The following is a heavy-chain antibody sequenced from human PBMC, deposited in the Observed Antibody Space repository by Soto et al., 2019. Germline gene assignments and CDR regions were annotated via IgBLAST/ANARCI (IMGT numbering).Heavy chain of an antibody. V-gene: IGHV1-2*02. CDR1: GYTFTGYY. CDR3: ARDIGITIFGVVSPWFDP. J-gene: IGHJ5*02. D-gene: IGHD3-3*01. Sequence: ASVKVSCKASGYTFTGYYMHWVRQAPGQGLEWMGWINPNSGGTNYAQKFQGRVTMTRDTSISPAYMELSRLRSDDTAVYYCARDIGITIFGVVSPWFDPWGQGTLVTVSS. CDR2: INPNSGGT.